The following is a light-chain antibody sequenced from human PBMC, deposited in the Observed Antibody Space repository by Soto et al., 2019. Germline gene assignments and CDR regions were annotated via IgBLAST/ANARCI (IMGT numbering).Light chain of an antibody. J-gene: IGLJ1*01. CDR1: SSDVGGSNS. CDR3: SSYATGGSYV. CDR2: DVS. V-gene: IGLV2-14*01. Sequence: QSALTQPASVSGSPGQSIAISCTGTSSDVGGSNSVSWYQQHPGKAPKLLIYDVSNRPSGGSNRFSGSKSDNTASLTISGLQAEDEADYYCSSYATGGSYVFGTGTKLTVL.